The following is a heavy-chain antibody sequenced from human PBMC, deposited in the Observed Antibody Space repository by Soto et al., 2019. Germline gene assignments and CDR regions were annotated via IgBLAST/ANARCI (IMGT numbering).Heavy chain of an antibody. CDR1: GGSISNHY. D-gene: IGHD7-27*01. CDR3: TRANWYSEY. J-gene: IGHJ4*02. V-gene: IGHV4-59*11. CDR2: IYYNGNT. Sequence: QVQLQESGPGLVKPSETLSLTCTVSGGSISNHYWSWIRQPPGKGLEWIGYIYYNGNTNYNPSLKSRVTMSVDTSRNQIALNLTTVTAEDTAVYYCTRANWYSEYWGQGTLVTVSS.